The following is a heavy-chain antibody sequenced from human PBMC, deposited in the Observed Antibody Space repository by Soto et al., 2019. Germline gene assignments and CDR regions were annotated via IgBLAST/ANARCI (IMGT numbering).Heavy chain of an antibody. J-gene: IGHJ4*02. CDR3: VRGGHGSGSYLGSY. CDR2: IKPDGSAT. CDR1: DFTFRNYW. V-gene: IGHV3-7*03. D-gene: IGHD3-10*01. Sequence: EVQLVESGGDLVQPGGSLRLSCATSDFTFRNYWMNWVRQAPGKGLEWVANIKPDGSATNYVDSVKGRFTISRDNVRNSVYLQMDSLRAEDTAVYYCVRGGHGSGSYLGSYWGQGILVTVSS.